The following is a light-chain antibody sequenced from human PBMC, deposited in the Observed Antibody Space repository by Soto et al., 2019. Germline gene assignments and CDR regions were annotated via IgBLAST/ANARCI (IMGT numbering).Light chain of an antibody. Sequence: QSALTQSPSASGSPGQSVTISCTGTKNDIGVYDFVSWYQHHPGKAPRLILYEVVQRPSGVPDRFSGSKSGNTASLTVSGLQAAEEADYFCKSYAGSNTYVFGSGTKVTVL. V-gene: IGLV2-8*01. CDR3: KSYAGSNTYV. J-gene: IGLJ1*01. CDR1: KNDIGVYDF. CDR2: EVV.